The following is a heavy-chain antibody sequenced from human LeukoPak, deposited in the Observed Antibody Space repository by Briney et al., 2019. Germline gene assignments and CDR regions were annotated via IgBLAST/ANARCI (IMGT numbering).Heavy chain of an antibody. V-gene: IGHV3-30-3*01. CDR1: GFTFGSYA. CDR2: ISYDGSNK. D-gene: IGHD6-13*01. J-gene: IGHJ6*02. CDR3: ARDRIAAAGTGYYYYGMDV. Sequence: GGSLRLSCAASGFTFGSYAMHWVRQAPGKGLEWVAVISYDGSNKYYADSVKGRFTISRDNSKNTLYLQMNSLRAEDTAVYYCARDRIAAAGTGYYYYGMDVWGQGTTVTVSS.